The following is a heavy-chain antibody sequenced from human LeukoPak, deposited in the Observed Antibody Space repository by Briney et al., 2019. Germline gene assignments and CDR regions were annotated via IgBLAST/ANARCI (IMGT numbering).Heavy chain of an antibody. CDR3: ARGRWLPRDAFDI. V-gene: IGHV3-48*03. CDR2: ISSSGSTI. CDR1: GFTFSSYE. D-gene: IGHD5-24*01. J-gene: IGHJ3*02. Sequence: GGSLGLSCAASGFTFSSYEMNWVRQAPGKGLEWVSYISSSGSTIYYADSVKGRFTISRDNAKNSLYLQMNSLRAEDTAVYYCARGRWLPRDAFDIWGQGTMVTVSS.